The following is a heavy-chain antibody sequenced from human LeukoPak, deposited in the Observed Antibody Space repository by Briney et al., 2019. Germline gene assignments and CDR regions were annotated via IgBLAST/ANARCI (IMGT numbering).Heavy chain of an antibody. CDR1: GFTFSSYW. CDR2: IKQDGSEK. V-gene: IGHV3-7*01. CDR3: ARDYGYYYDSSGFLY. Sequence: PGGSLRLSCAASGFTFSSYWMSWVRQAPGKGLEWVANIKQDGSEKYYVDSVKGRFTISRDNAKNSLSLQMNSLRAEDTAVYYCARDYGYYYDSSGFLYWGQGTLVTVSS. D-gene: IGHD3-22*01. J-gene: IGHJ4*02.